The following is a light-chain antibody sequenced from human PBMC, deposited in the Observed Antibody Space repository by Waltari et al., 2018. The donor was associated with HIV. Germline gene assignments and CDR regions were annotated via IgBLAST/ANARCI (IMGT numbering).Light chain of an antibody. CDR3: QSYDNSLNGWV. V-gene: IGLV1-40*01. CDR2: NNN. J-gene: IGLJ3*02. Sequence: QSTLTQPPSVSGAPGQWVPIPCTGSSANIGAGHDVQWFQQVPGTAPKLLIYNNNDRPSGVPDRFSGSKSGTSASLAITGLQAEDESDYYCQSYDNSLNGWVFGGGTKLTVL. CDR1: SANIGAGHD.